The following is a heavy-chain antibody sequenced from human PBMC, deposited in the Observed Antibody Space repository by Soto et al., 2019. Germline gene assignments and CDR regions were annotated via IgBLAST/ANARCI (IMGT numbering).Heavy chain of an antibody. CDR3: AKDLAWVGANSVERWFDP. D-gene: IGHD1-26*01. CDR2: ISGSGGST. CDR1: GFTFSSYA. J-gene: IGHJ5*02. V-gene: IGHV3-23*01. Sequence: GGSLRLSCAASGFTFSSYAMSWVRQAPGKGLEWVSAISGSGGSTYYADSVKGRFTISRDNSKNTLYLQMNSLRAEDTAVYYCAKDLAWVGANSVERWFDPWGQGTLVTVSS.